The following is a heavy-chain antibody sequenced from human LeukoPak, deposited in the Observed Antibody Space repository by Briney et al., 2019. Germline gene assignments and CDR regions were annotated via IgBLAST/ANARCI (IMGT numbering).Heavy chain of an antibody. J-gene: IGHJ3*02. CDR2: ISAYNGNT. Sequence: ASVKVSCKASGYTFTSYGISWVRQAPGQGLEWMGWISAYNGNTNYAQKLQGRVTMTTDTSTSTAYMELSSLRSDDTAVYYCAREGGPYSSGWYRGGPYDAFDIWGQGTMVTVSS. CDR1: GYTFTSYG. V-gene: IGHV1-18*01. CDR3: AREGGPYSSGWYRGGPYDAFDI. D-gene: IGHD6-19*01.